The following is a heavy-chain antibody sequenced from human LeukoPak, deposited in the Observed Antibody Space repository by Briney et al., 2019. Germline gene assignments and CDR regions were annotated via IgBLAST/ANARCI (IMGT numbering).Heavy chain of an antibody. Sequence: SETLSLTCAVYGGSFSSYYWSWIRQPPGKGLEWIGEINHSGSTNYNPSLKSRVTISVDTSKNQFSLKLSSVTAADTAVYYCARLARWLVRGRFDYWGQGTLVTVSS. CDR3: ARLARWLVRGRFDY. V-gene: IGHV4-34*01. J-gene: IGHJ4*02. CDR2: INHSGST. D-gene: IGHD6-19*01. CDR1: GGSFSSYY.